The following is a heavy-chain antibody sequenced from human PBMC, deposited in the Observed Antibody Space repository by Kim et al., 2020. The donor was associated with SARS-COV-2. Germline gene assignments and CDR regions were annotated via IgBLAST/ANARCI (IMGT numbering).Heavy chain of an antibody. V-gene: IGHV4-34*01. CDR3: ARGGDYVNY. D-gene: IGHD2-15*01. J-gene: IGHJ4*02. Sequence: GSTNYTPSLKSRATMSVDTSKKQFSLKLSSVTAADTAVYYCARGGDYVNYWGQGTLVTVSS. CDR2: GST.